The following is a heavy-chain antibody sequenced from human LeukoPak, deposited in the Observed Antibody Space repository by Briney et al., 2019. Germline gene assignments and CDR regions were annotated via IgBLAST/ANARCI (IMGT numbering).Heavy chain of an antibody. V-gene: IGHV4-34*01. CDR3: ARGPTDVVVVVAADYYYGMDV. CDR1: GASFSGYY. CDR2: INYSGST. J-gene: IGHJ6*02. D-gene: IGHD2-15*01. Sequence: KPSETLSLTCAVYGASFSGYYWSWSRQPPGKGLEWIGEINYSGSTNYNPSLKSRVTISVDTSKNQFSLKLTSVTAADTAVYYCARGPTDVVVVVAADYYYGMDVWGQGTTVTVSS.